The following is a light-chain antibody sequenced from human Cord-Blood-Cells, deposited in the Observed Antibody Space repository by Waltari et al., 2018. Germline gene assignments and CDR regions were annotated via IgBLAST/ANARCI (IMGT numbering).Light chain of an antibody. CDR3: SSYTSSSTVV. V-gene: IGLV2-14*01. J-gene: IGLJ2*01. Sequence: QSALTQPASVSGSPGQSITISCTGTSSDVGGYKYVSWYQQHPGKAPKLMINDVSNRPSGVSNRCSGSKSGNTASLTISGLQAEDEADYYCSSYTSSSTVVFGGGTKLTVL. CDR1: SSDVGGYKY. CDR2: DVS.